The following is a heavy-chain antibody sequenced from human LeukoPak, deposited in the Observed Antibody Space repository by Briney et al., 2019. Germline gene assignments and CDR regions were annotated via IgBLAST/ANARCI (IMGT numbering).Heavy chain of an antibody. J-gene: IGHJ4*02. CDR1: GGSITSYY. CDR2: IYYGGST. CDR3: ARDHNGYTGRYHFDY. V-gene: IGHV4-59*01. Sequence: KTSETLSITCTVSGGSITSYYWSWIRQPPGKGLEWMGYIYYGGSTNSNPSLKSRLTMSLDTAQDQISLKLKSVTAADTAVYYCARDHNGYTGRYHFDYWGQGAQVTVSS. D-gene: IGHD1-26*01.